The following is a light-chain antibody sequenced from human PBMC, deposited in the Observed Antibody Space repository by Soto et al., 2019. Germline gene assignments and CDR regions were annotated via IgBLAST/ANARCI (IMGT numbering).Light chain of an antibody. V-gene: IGKV3-15*01. J-gene: IGKJ4*01. CDR2: GAS. Sequence: EIVLTQSPATLSVSPGERVTFSCRASQSVTTNLAWYQHKPGQSPRLLISGASTGASGIPPRFSGSGSGTEFTLTIDSLQSEDFAVYYCQQYDRWPVTFGGGTKVDIK. CDR3: QQYDRWPVT. CDR1: QSVTTN.